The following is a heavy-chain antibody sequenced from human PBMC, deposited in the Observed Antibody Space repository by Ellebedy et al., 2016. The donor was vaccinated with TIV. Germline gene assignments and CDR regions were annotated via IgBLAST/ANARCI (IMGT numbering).Heavy chain of an antibody. Sequence: GGSLRLSXAASGFTFDDYAMHWVRQAPGKGLEWVSGISWNSGSIGYADSVKGRFTISRDNAKNSLYLQMNSLRAEDTALYYCARERGYGGYSSSVLDYWGQGTLVTVSS. CDR2: ISWNSGSI. J-gene: IGHJ4*02. CDR1: GFTFDDYA. V-gene: IGHV3-9*01. D-gene: IGHD6-6*01. CDR3: ARERGYGGYSSSVLDY.